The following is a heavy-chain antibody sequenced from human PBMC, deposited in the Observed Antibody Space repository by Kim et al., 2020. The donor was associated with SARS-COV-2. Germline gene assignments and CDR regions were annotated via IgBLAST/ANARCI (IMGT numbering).Heavy chain of an antibody. V-gene: IGHV3-74*01. J-gene: IGHJ4*02. CDR3: ARDGEILPAATEFEY. CDR1: GFSFSTYW. CDR2: INVDGTYT. D-gene: IGHD2-2*01. Sequence: GGSLRLSCAASGFSFSTYWMHWVRQAPGKGLVWVSRINVDGTYTNYADSVKGRFTISRDNAKNTLYLQMSSLRAEDTAIYFCARDGEILPAATEFEYWGQGTLVAVSS.